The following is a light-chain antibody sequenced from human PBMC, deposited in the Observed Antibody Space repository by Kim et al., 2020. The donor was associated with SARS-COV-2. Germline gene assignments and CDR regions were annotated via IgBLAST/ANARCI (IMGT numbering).Light chain of an antibody. CDR3: GTWDTSLNIGV. Sequence: GQKGTISCSGSTANIANDYVSCYQHLPGTAPKRLIYDNTKRPSGIPDRFSGSKAGTSATLGITGLQTGDEADYYCGTWDTSLNIGVFGGGTQLTVL. CDR1: TANIANDY. J-gene: IGLJ2*01. CDR2: DNT. V-gene: IGLV1-51*01.